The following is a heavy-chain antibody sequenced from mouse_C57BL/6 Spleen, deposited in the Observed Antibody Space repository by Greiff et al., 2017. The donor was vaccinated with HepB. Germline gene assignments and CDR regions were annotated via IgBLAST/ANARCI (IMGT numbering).Heavy chain of an antibody. J-gene: IGHJ1*03. D-gene: IGHD1-1*01. Sequence: VQLKESGPELVKPGASVKISCKASGYSFTDYNMNWVKQSNGKSLEWIGVINPNYGTTSYNQKFKGKATLTVDQSSSTAYMQLNSLTSEDSAVYYCARSYYYGRGGYFDVWGTGTTVTVSS. V-gene: IGHV1-39*01. CDR3: ARSYYYGRGGYFDV. CDR1: GYSFTDYN. CDR2: INPNYGTT.